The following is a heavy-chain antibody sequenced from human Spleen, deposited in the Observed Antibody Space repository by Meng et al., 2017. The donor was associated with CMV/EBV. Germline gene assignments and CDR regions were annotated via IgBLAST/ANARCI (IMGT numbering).Heavy chain of an antibody. V-gene: IGHV4-4*02. Sequence: ASGGSVTTNNWWNWVRQAPGKGLEWIGNIIHSGTTYYNPSLKSRVTISVDKSKNQFSLEVDSVTAADTAVYYCARESGSYLTYYFDYWGQGALVTVSS. CDR1: GGSVTTNNW. CDR3: ARESGSYLTYYFDY. J-gene: IGHJ4*02. D-gene: IGHD1-26*01. CDR2: IIHSGTT.